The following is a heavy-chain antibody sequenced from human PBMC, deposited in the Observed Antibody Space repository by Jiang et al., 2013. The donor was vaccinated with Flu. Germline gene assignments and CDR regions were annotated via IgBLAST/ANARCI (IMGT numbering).Heavy chain of an antibody. CDR3: ARTTYAGGYYFDY. Sequence: GSGLVKPSQTLSLTCAVSGGSISSGGYSWSWIRQPPGKGLEWIGYIYHSGSTYYNPSLKSRVTISVDRSKNQFSLKLSSVTAADTAVYYCARTTYAGGYYFDYWGQGTLVTVSS. J-gene: IGHJ4*02. CDR2: IYHSGST. V-gene: IGHV4-30-2*01. D-gene: IGHD4-11*01. CDR1: GGSISSGGYS.